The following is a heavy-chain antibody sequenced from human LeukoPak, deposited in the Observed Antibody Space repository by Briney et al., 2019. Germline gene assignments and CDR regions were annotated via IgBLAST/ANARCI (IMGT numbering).Heavy chain of an antibody. Sequence: GGSLRLSCAASGFTFSSYWMSWVRKAPGKGLEWVANIKQDGSEKYYVDSVKGRFTISRDNAKNSLYLQMNSLRAEDTAVYYCARDRDYGDYPPDYWGQGTLVTVSS. CDR1: GFTFSSYW. D-gene: IGHD4-17*01. V-gene: IGHV3-7*01. CDR2: IKQDGSEK. J-gene: IGHJ4*02. CDR3: ARDRDYGDYPPDY.